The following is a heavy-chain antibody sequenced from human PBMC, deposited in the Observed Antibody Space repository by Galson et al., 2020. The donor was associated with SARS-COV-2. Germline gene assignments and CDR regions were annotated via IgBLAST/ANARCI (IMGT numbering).Heavy chain of an antibody. J-gene: IGHJ4*02. D-gene: IGHD5-12*01. CDR2: VYYSGST. V-gene: IGHV4-59*08. CDR3: ARHGGGYSFFDS. CDR1: GGSINSDY. Sequence: ETSETLSLTCTVSGGSINSDYWSWVRQPPGKELQWIGYVYYSGSTDYSPSLKSRVTISIDTSKNQFFLIMSSMTAADTGMYYCARHGGGYSFFDSWGQGILVTVSP.